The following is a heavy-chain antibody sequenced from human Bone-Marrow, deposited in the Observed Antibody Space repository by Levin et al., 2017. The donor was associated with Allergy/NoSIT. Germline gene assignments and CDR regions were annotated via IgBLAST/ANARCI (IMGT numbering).Heavy chain of an antibody. D-gene: IGHD3-16*02. V-gene: IGHV3-7*03. CDR3: ARNRQHANDPFSV. Sequence: LTGGSLRLSCVASGFSISTGYMSWVRQVPGKGLEWVGNVKEDGIEKNYVDAVKGRFTISRDNARNSVFLQMDSLGADDTAVYFCARNRQHANDPFSVWGQGAMVTV. CDR1: GFSISTGY. CDR2: VKEDGIEK. J-gene: IGHJ3*01.